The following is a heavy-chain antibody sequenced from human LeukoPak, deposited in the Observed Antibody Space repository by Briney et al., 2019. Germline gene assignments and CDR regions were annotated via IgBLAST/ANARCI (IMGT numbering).Heavy chain of an antibody. Sequence: PGGSLRLSCAASGFTFDDAMSWVRQTPGKGLEWVSGTNWDGGRTGYADSVKGRFTISRDNAKNSLYLQMNSLRAEDTAVYYCARDLRSDINVGLWFGERYYYYMDVWGKGTTVTISS. CDR3: ARDLRSDINVGLWFGERYYYYMDV. CDR1: GFTFDDA. V-gene: IGHV3-20*04. D-gene: IGHD3-10*01. J-gene: IGHJ6*03. CDR2: TNWDGGRT.